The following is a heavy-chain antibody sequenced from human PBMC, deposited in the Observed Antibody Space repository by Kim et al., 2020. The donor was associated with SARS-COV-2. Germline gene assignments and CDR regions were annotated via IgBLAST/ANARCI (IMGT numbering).Heavy chain of an antibody. CDR3: ARGDSSGWEFFFDY. D-gene: IGHD6-19*01. Sequence: ADSVTGRFTISRDNPKNKLYLQMNSLRAEDTAVYYCARGDSSGWEFFFDYWGQGTLVTVSS. V-gene: IGHV3-30*14. J-gene: IGHJ4*02.